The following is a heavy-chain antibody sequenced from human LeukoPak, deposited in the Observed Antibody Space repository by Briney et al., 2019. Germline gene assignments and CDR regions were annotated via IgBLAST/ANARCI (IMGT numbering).Heavy chain of an antibody. CDR1: GFTFSSYG. Sequence: GGSLRLSCAASGFTFSSYGMHWVRQAPGKGLEWVAVISYDGSNKYYADSVKGRFTISRDNSKNTLYLQMNSLRAEGTAVYYCAKDADYYDSSGPDETTLDYWAREPWSPSPQ. V-gene: IGHV3-30*18. D-gene: IGHD3-22*01. J-gene: IGHJ4*02. CDR3: AKDADYYDSSGPDETTLDY. CDR2: ISYDGSNK.